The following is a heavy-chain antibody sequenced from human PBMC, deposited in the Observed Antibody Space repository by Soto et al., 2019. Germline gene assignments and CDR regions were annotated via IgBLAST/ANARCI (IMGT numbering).Heavy chain of an antibody. V-gene: IGHV3-43*01. CDR1: GFTFDRYT. D-gene: IGHD5-18*01. J-gene: IGHJ4*02. CDR2: LGGGGVNR. Sequence: EVHLVESGGVVVQPGGSPRLSCAASGFTFDRYTIHWVRQAPGKGLEWVSLLGGGGVNRDYRDSVKGRFTISRDNRKNSLYLQMNSLTTEDTALYFCVKDMGVYSGLDSWGQGTLVTVSS. CDR3: VKDMGVYSGLDS.